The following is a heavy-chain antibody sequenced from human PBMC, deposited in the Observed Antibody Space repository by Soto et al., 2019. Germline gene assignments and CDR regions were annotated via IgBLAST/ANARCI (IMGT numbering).Heavy chain of an antibody. CDR1: GLTFSNYG. D-gene: IGHD2-2*01. Sequence: GGSLRLSCVASGLTFSNYGMHWVRQAPGKGLEWVAIISYDGDNEYYADSVRGRFTISRDNSKNTLYLQTSSLRQEDTAVYYCAKDGGPVYCNSPGCSAKHFDYWGQGTLVTVSS. CDR2: ISYDGDNE. CDR3: AKDGGPVYCNSPGCSAKHFDY. J-gene: IGHJ4*02. V-gene: IGHV3-30*18.